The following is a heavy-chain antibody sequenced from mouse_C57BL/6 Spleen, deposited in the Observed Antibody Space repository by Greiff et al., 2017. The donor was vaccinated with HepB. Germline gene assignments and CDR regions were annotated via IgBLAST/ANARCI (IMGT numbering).Heavy chain of an antibody. V-gene: IGHV1-26*01. D-gene: IGHD2-3*01. CDR1: GYTFTDYY. Sequence: EVQLQQSGPELVKPGASVKISCKASGYTFTDYYMNWVKQSHGKSLEWIGDINPNNGGTSYNQKFKGKATLTVDKSSSTAYMELRSLTSEDSAVYYGADGYLYWGQGTLVTVSA. CDR2: INPNNGGT. CDR3: ADGYLY. J-gene: IGHJ3*01.